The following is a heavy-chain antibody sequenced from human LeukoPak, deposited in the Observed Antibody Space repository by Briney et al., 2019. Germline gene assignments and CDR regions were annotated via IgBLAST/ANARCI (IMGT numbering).Heavy chain of an antibody. CDR2: IGASGSDI. Sequence: PGGSLRLSCAASGFTFPIYAMSWVRQAPGKGLEWVSVIGASGSDIYYADSVKGRFTISRDNSKNTLYLQMNSPRAEDTAVYYGTKDPTGGGGGDYWGQGTLVTVSS. V-gene: IGHV3-23*01. D-gene: IGHD3-10*01. J-gene: IGHJ4*02. CDR3: TKDPTGGGGGDY. CDR1: GFTFPIYA.